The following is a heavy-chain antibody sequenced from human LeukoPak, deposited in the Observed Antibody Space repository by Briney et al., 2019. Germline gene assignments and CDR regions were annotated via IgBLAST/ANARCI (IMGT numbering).Heavy chain of an antibody. J-gene: IGHJ5*02. Sequence: PGGSLGLSCAASGFTFSSYAMSWVRQAPGKGLEWVSAISGSGGSTYYADSVKGRFTISRDNSKNTLYLQMNSLRAEDTAVYYCAKDPSSSWSRLFDPWGQGTLVTVSS. CDR3: AKDPSSSWSRLFDP. D-gene: IGHD6-13*01. CDR1: GFTFSSYA. CDR2: ISGSGGST. V-gene: IGHV3-23*01.